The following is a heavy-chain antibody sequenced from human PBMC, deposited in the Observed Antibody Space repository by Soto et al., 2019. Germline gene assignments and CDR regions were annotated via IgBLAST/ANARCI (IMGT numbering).Heavy chain of an antibody. CDR2: ISFDGSNK. V-gene: IGHV3-30*18. CDR3: AKVRTSASSGYYFDY. J-gene: IGHJ4*02. Sequence: QVQLVESGGGVVQPGRSQRLSCAASGFTFSGYGMHWVRQAPGKGLEWVAVISFDGSNKYYADSVKGRFTISRDNSKNTLYLQMNSLRAEDTAVYYCAKVRTSASSGYYFDYWGQGTLVTVSS. D-gene: IGHD3-22*01. CDR1: GFTFSGYG.